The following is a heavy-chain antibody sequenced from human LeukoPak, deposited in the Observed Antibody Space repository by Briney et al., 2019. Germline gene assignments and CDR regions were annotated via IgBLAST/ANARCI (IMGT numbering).Heavy chain of an antibody. V-gene: IGHV1-18*01. J-gene: IGHJ6*03. CDR2: ISAYNGNT. D-gene: IGHD1-26*01. CDR1: GYTFTSYG. CDR3: AREGGSYAEYYYYYYYMDV. Sequence: ASVKVSCKASGYTFTSYGISWVRQAPGQGLEWMGWISAYNGNTNYAQKLQGRVTMTTDTSTSTAYMELRSLRSDDTAVYYCAREGGSYAEYYYYYYYMDVWGKGTTVTISS.